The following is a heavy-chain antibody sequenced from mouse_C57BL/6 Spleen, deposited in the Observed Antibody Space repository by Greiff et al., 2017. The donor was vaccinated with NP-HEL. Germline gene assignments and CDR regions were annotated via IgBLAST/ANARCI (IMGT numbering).Heavy chain of an antibody. D-gene: IGHD4-1*01. CDR3: ARGGPWESAMDY. V-gene: IGHV5-17*01. CDR1: GFTFSDYG. CDR2: ISSGSSTI. Sequence: EVKLMESGGGLVKPGGSLKLSCAASGFTFSDYGMHWVRQAPEKGLEWVAYISSGSSTIYYADTVKGRFTISRDNAKNTLFLQMTSLRSEDTAMYYCARGGPWESAMDYWGQGTSVTVSS. J-gene: IGHJ4*01.